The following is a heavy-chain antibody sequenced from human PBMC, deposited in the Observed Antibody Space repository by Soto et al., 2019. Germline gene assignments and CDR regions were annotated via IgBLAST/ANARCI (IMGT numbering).Heavy chain of an antibody. CDR2: VSAYNRNT. CDR1: GYTFSNYG. J-gene: IGHJ4*02. CDR3: ARERRWEPLLY. V-gene: IGHV1-18*01. D-gene: IGHD1-26*01. Sequence: QVQLVQSGPEVKKPGASVKVSCKGSGYTFSNYGVTWVRQAPGQGLERLGWVSAYNRNTDYAQKFEDRATMTIDTSTNTAYLELRGLTPDDTGVYYCARERRWEPLLYWGQGTL.